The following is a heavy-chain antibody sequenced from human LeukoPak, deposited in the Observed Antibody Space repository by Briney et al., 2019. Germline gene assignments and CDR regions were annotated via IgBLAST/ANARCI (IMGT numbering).Heavy chain of an antibody. CDR3: ARVQSAAAGGFDY. J-gene: IGHJ4*02. CDR2: IYHSGST. V-gene: IGHV4-38-2*01. CDR1: GYSISSGYY. Sequence: SETLSLTCAVSGYSISSGYYWGWIRQPPGKGLEWIGSIYHSGSTYYNPSLKSGVTISVDTSKNQFSLKLSSVTAADTAVYYCARVQSAAAGGFDYWGQGTLVTVSS. D-gene: IGHD6-13*01.